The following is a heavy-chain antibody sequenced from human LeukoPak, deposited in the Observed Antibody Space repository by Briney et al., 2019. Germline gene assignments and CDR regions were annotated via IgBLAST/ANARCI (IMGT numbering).Heavy chain of an antibody. J-gene: IGHJ3*02. Sequence: SETLSLTCTVSGGSISNYYWSWIRQSPGKGLEWIGYIYYTGNTNYNPSLESRVIISVDTSKNQFSLKLSSVTAADTAVYYCARTMVRGVIDAFDIWGQGTMVTVSS. CDR3: ARTMVRGVIDAFDI. D-gene: IGHD3-10*01. V-gene: IGHV4-59*01. CDR1: GGSISNYY. CDR2: IYYTGNT.